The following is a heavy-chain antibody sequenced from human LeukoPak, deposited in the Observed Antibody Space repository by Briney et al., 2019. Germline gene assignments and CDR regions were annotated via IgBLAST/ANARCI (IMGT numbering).Heavy chain of an antibody. CDR3: AKDRGIPYFDYVWGSFDY. Sequence: PGGSLRLSCAASGFTFSSYAMSWVRQAPGKGLEWVSAISVDGGSTYYADSVKGRFTISRDYSKKTLYLQMNSLRAEDTAVYYCAKDRGIPYFDYVWGSFDYWGQGTLVTVSS. D-gene: IGHD3-16*01. CDR2: ISVDGGST. V-gene: IGHV3-23*01. CDR1: GFTFSSYA. J-gene: IGHJ4*02.